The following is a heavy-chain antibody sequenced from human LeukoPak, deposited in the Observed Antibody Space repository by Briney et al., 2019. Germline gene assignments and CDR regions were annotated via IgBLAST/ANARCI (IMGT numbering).Heavy chain of an antibody. CDR3: ARGLPRSINSGYDFPHYYYYAMDV. J-gene: IGHJ6*02. CDR2: IYHNGGT. Sequence: SETLSLTCTVSGGSIDTYYWSWIRQPPGQGLEWIGYIYHNGGTNYHPSLKSRVTISVDTSKNQFSLKLNSVTAADTAVYYCARGLPRSINSGYDFPHYYYYAMDVWGQGTTVTVSS. CDR1: GGSIDTYY. V-gene: IGHV4-59*01. D-gene: IGHD5-12*01.